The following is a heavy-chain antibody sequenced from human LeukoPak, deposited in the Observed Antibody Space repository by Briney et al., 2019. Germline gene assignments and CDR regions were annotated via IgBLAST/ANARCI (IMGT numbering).Heavy chain of an antibody. D-gene: IGHD3-3*02. CDR2: MYYSGST. V-gene: IGHV4-59*01. J-gene: IGHJ4*02. CDR1: GGSMSRYY. Sequence: KTSETLSLTCTVSGGSMSRYYWSWIRQPPGKGLEWIGYMYYSGSTKYNPSLKSRVTISVDTSKNQFFLKLSSVTAADTAVYHCARSSTGSYFDYWGQGTLVTVSS. CDR3: ARSSTGSYFDY.